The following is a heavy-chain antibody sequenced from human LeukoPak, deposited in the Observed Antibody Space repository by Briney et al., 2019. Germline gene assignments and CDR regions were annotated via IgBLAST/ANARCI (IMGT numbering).Heavy chain of an antibody. V-gene: IGHV3-7*01. Sequence: PGGSLRLSCAASGITFSNYWMSWVRQAPGEGLEWVANINQDSSEKYYVDSVKGRFTISRDNAKNSLYLQLNTLRPEDTAVYYCVQGWRDNWGQGTLVTVSS. CDR1: GITFSNYW. CDR2: INQDSSEK. CDR3: VQGWRDN. J-gene: IGHJ4*02. D-gene: IGHD2-15*01.